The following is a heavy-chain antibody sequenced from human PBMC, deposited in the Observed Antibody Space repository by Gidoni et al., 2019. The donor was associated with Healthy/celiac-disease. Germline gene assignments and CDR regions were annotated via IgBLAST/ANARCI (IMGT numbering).Heavy chain of an antibody. CDR2: IYYSGST. CDR1: GGSISSSSYY. D-gene: IGHD3-10*01. V-gene: IGHV4-39*01. J-gene: IGHJ6*03. CDR3: ARRNPHYGSGSPSYYYYMDV. Sequence: QLQLQESGPGLVKPSETLSLTCTVSGGSISSSSYYWGWIRQPPGKGLEWIGSIYYSGSTYYNPSLKSRVTISVDTSKNQFSLKLSSVTAADTAVYYCARRNPHYGSGSPSYYYYMDVWGKGTTVTVSS.